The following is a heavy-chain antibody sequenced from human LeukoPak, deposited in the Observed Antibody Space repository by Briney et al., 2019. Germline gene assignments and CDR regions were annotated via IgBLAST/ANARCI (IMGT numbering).Heavy chain of an antibody. D-gene: IGHD3-22*01. CDR1: GFNFSSYW. Sequence: PGGSLRLSCAASGFNFSSYWMSWVRQTPGKGLEWVANIKQDGSEKYYVDSVKGRFTISRDNAKNSLYLQMNSLRAEDTAVYYCAREYYYDSSGYYYGPFYYYYMDVWGKGTTVTVSS. V-gene: IGHV3-7*01. CDR3: AREYYYDSSGYYYGPFYYYYMDV. J-gene: IGHJ6*03. CDR2: IKQDGSEK.